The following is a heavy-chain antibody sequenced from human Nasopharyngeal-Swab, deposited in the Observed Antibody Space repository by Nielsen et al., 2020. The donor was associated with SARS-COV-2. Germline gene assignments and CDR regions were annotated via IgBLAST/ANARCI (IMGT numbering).Heavy chain of an antibody. V-gene: IGHV3-48*03. D-gene: IGHD2-15*01. Sequence: LSLTCAASGFTFSSYAMSWVRQAPGKGLEWVSYISSSGSTIYYADSVKGRFTISRDNAKNSLYLQMNSLRAEDTAVYYCARDLGYCSGGSCYSGAFDIWGQGTMVTVSS. J-gene: IGHJ3*02. CDR1: GFTFSSYA. CDR3: ARDLGYCSGGSCYSGAFDI. CDR2: ISSSGSTI.